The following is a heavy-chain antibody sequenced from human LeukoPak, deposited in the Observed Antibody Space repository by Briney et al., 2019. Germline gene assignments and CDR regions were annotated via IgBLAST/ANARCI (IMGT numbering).Heavy chain of an antibody. J-gene: IGHJ3*02. Sequence: GGSLRLSCAASGFTVSSNYMSWVRQAPGKGLEWVSVIYSGGSTYYADSVKGRFTISRDNSKNTLYLQMNSLRAEDTAVYYCARGATVYGSGSYFMRSDAFDIWGQGTMVTVSS. V-gene: IGHV3-66*01. D-gene: IGHD3-10*01. CDR2: IYSGGST. CDR3: ARGATVYGSGSYFMRSDAFDI. CDR1: GFTVSSNY.